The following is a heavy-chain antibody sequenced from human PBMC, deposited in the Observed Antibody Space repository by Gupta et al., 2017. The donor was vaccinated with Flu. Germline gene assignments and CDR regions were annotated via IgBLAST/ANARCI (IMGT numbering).Heavy chain of an antibody. CDR2: IKSKTDGGTT. D-gene: IGHD2-2*02. CDR1: GFTFSNAW. J-gene: IGHJ6*02. V-gene: IGHV3-15*01. Sequence: EVQLVESGGGLVKPGGSLRLSCAAPGFTFSNAWMSWVRQAPGKGLEWVGRIKSKTDGGTTDYAAPVKGRFTISRDDSKNTLYLQMNSLKTEDTAVYYCTTDFTEGCSSTSCHSSGGTGMDVWGQGTTVTVSS. CDR3: TTDFTEGCSSTSCHSSGGTGMDV.